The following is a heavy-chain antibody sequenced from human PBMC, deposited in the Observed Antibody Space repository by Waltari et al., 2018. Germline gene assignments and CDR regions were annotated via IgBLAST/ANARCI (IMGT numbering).Heavy chain of an antibody. CDR1: GGSISSYY. CDR2: IYYSGST. J-gene: IGHJ4*02. Sequence: QVQLQESGPGLVKPSETLSLTCTVSGGSISSYYCSWIRQPPGKGLEWIGYIYYSGSTNYTPSLKRRVTISVDTSKNQCSRKLSSVTAADTAVYYCARDRSHVIDYWGQGTLVTVSS. CDR3: ARDRSHVIDY. D-gene: IGHD6-6*01. V-gene: IGHV4-59*01.